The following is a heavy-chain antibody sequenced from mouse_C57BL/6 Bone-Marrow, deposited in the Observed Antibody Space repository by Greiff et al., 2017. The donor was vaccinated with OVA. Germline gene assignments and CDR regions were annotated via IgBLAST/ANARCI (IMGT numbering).Heavy chain of an antibody. D-gene: IGHD1-1*01. V-gene: IGHV7-1*01. CDR1: GFTFSDFY. CDR3: ARDSTTDYAMDY. J-gene: IGHJ4*01. Sequence: EVQGVESGGGLVQSGRSLRLSCATSGFTFSDFYMEWVRQAPGKGLEWIAASRNKANDYTTEYSASVKGRFIVSRDTSQSILYLQMNALRAEDTAIYYCARDSTTDYAMDYWGQGTSVTVSS. CDR2: SRNKANDYTT.